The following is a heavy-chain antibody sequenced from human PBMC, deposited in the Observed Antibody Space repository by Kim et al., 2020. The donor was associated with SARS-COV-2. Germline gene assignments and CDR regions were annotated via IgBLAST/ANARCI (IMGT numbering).Heavy chain of an antibody. Sequence: GGSLRLSCVASVFNFSSYWMHWVRQAPGKGLVWVSLVTNDGSSKLYADSVKGRFTISRDNARNTPYLQMNILRAEDTAVYYCASLSTGYVWDKVVYWGQGTLLAASS. D-gene: IGHD3-16*01. CDR2: VTNDGSSK. CDR1: VFNFSSYW. V-gene: IGHV3-74*01. J-gene: IGHJ4*02. CDR3: ASLSTGYVWDKVVY.